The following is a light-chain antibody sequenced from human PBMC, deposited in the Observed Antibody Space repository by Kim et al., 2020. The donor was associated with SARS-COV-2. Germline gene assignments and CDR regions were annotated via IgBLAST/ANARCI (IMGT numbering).Light chain of an antibody. Sequence: DIVLTQSPATLSLSPGERATLSCRASQSISSSLAWYQQKPGQPPRLLICDASNRATGIPARFSGGGSGTDFTLTISSLEPEDFAVYYCLQRRDWPLTFGGGTKVDIK. CDR2: DAS. V-gene: IGKV3-11*01. J-gene: IGKJ4*01. CDR3: LQRRDWPLT. CDR1: QSISSS.